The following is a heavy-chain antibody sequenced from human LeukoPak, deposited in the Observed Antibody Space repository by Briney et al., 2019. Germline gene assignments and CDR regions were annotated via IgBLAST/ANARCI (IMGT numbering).Heavy chain of an antibody. V-gene: IGHV3-21*01. CDR2: ISSSSSYI. Sequence: GGSLRLSCAASGFTFSSYSMNWVRQAPGNGLGWVSSISSSSSYIYYADSVKGRFTISRDNAKNSLYLQMNSLRAEDTAVYYCARDSGYEALDYWGQGTLVTVSS. CDR1: GFTFSSYS. CDR3: ARDSGYEALDY. D-gene: IGHD5-12*01. J-gene: IGHJ4*02.